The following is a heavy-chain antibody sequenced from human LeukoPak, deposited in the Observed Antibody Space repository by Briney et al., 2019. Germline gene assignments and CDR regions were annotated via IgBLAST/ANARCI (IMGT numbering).Heavy chain of an antibody. J-gene: IGHJ6*02. Sequence: GASVKVSCKASGYTFTAYYMHWVRQAPGQELEWMGWINPNSGGTNYAQNFQGRVTMTRDTSISTAYIELSRLRSDDTAVYYCARGRDYGSGSPYGVDVWGQGTTVTVSS. V-gene: IGHV1-2*02. CDR2: INPNSGGT. CDR3: ARGRDYGSGSPYGVDV. D-gene: IGHD3-10*01. CDR1: GYTFTAYY.